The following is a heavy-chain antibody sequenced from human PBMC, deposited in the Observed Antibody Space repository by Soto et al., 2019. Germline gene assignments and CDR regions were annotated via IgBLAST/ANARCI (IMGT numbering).Heavy chain of an antibody. Sequence: GGSLRLSCAASGFTFSNAWMNWVRQAPGKGLEWVGRIKSKTDGGTTDYAAPVKGRFTISRDDSKNTLYLQMNSLKTEDTAVYYCTTPSPYYDFWSGYYNSPDYWGQGTLVTVSS. CDR3: TTPSPYYDFWSGYYNSPDY. D-gene: IGHD3-3*01. V-gene: IGHV3-15*07. CDR2: IKSKTDGGTT. J-gene: IGHJ4*02. CDR1: GFTFSNAW.